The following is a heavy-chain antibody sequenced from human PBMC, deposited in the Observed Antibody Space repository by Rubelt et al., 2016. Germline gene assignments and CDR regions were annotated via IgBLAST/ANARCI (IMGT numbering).Heavy chain of an antibody. CDR1: GFTFSSYA. J-gene: IGHJ4*02. V-gene: IGHV3-30*07. D-gene: IGHD2-15*01. CDR3: ARVASGIVVVVTPTASYYFDH. CDR2: ISYDGSNK. Sequence: QLVESGGGLVQPGGSLRLSCSASGFTFSSYAMHWVRQAPGKGLEWVAVISYDGSNKYYADSVKGRFTISRDNAKNSLYLQMNSLRAEDTAAYYCARVASGIVVVVTPTASYYFDHWGQGTLVTVSS.